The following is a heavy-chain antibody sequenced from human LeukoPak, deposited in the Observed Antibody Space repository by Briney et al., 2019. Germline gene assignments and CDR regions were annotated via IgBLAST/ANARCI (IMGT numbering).Heavy chain of an antibody. CDR1: GYTFTGYY. Sequence: ASVKVSCKASGYTFTGYYMHWVRQAPGQGLEWMGWINPNSGGTNYAQKFQGRVTMTRDTSISTAYIELSRLRSDDTAVYYCAVRGCSSTSCYLGYAFDIWGQGTMVTVSS. J-gene: IGHJ3*02. CDR2: INPNSGGT. D-gene: IGHD2-2*01. CDR3: AVRGCSSTSCYLGYAFDI. V-gene: IGHV1-2*02.